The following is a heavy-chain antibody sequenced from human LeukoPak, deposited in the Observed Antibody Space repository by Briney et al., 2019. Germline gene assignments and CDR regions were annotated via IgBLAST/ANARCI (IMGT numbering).Heavy chain of an antibody. Sequence: GGSLRLSCAASGFTLSSHSMNWVRQAPGKGLEWISYIDSSGSLTQYADSVKGRFTISRDNARNSLFLEMNSLRDEDTAVYYCARVPRVGHDNWFDPWGQGTLVIASS. CDR2: IDSSGSLT. CDR3: ARVPRVGHDNWFDP. V-gene: IGHV3-48*02. CDR1: GFTLSSHS. D-gene: IGHD1-26*01. J-gene: IGHJ5*02.